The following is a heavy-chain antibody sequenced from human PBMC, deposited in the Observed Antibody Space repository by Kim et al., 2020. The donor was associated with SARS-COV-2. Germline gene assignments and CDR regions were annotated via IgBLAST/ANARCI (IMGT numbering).Heavy chain of an antibody. CDR1: GFTFDDYA. CDR3: AKVNLEGNYYGSGSYYKLGDYYGMDV. V-gene: IGHV3-43D*03. Sequence: GGSLRLSCAASGFTFDDYAMHWVRQAPGKGLEWVSLISWDGGSTYYADSVKGRFTISRDNSKNSLYLQMNSLRAEDTALYYCAKVNLEGNYYGSGSYYKLGDYYGMDVWGQGTTVTVSS. J-gene: IGHJ6*02. D-gene: IGHD3-10*01. CDR2: ISWDGGST.